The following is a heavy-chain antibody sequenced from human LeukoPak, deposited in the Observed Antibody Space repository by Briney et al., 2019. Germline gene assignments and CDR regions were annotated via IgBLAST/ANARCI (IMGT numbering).Heavy chain of an antibody. Sequence: PSETLSLTSAVYGGSFSGYYWSWSRQPPGKGLEWIGEINHGGSTNYNPSLKSRVTMSVDTSKNQFSLKVSSVTAADTAVYYCARGPQVSATGHFDYWGQGTLVTVSS. J-gene: IGHJ4*02. CDR2: INHGGST. CDR3: ARGPQVSATGHFDY. V-gene: IGHV4-34*01. D-gene: IGHD6-13*01. CDR1: GGSFSGYY.